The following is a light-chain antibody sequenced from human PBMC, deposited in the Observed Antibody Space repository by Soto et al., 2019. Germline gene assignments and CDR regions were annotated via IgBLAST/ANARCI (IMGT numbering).Light chain of an antibody. V-gene: IGKV3-20*01. Sequence: EIVLTQSPGTLSLSPGERATLSCWASQIVSSNSLAWYQQKPGQAPRLLIYDASTRAAGIPDRFSGSGSGTDFTLTISRLEPEDFAVYYCQHYGSSSWTFGQGTKVEVK. CDR1: QIVSSNS. CDR3: QHYGSSSWT. CDR2: DAS. J-gene: IGKJ1*01.